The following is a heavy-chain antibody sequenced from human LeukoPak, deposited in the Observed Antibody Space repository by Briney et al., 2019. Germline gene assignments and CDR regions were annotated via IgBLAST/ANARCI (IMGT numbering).Heavy chain of an antibody. CDR2: INPNSGGT. D-gene: IGHD3-10*01. Sequence: ASVKVSCTASGYTFTPYYMHWVRQAPGQGLEWMGWINPNSGGTNYAQKFQGRVTMTRDTSISTAYMELSRLRSDDTAVYYCAREARITMVRGVESRAFDIWGQGTMVTVSS. CDR3: AREARITMVRGVESRAFDI. V-gene: IGHV1-2*02. CDR1: GYTFTPYY. J-gene: IGHJ3*02.